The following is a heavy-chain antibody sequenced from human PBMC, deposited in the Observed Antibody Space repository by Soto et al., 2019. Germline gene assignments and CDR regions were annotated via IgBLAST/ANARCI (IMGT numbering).Heavy chain of an antibody. CDR2: IYYSVST. CDR3: AREVRGYYDILTGNSNKPLYGMDV. J-gene: IGHJ6*04. Sequence: SETLSLTCTFSVVSIIIGDYYCICIRHPPGKGLECIVYIYYSVSTYYNPSLKSLVTISVDTSKNQFSLKLSSVTASDTAVYYCAREVRGYYDILTGNSNKPLYGMDVWGKRNTVNVSS. D-gene: IGHD3-9*01. V-gene: IGHV4-30-4*01. CDR1: VVSIIIGDYY.